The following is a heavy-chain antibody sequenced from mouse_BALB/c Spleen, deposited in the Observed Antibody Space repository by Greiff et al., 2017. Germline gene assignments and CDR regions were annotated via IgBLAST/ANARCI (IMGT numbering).Heavy chain of an antibody. J-gene: IGHJ4*01. CDR2: ISSGGGNT. CDR1: GFTFSSYT. Sequence: EVKLVESGGGLVKPGGSLKLSCAASGFTFSSYTMSWVRQTPEKRLEWVATISSGGGNTYYPDSVKGRFTISRDNAKNNLYLQMSSLRSEDTALYYCARDYAMDYWGQGTSVTVSS. V-gene: IGHV5-9*03. CDR3: ARDYAMDY.